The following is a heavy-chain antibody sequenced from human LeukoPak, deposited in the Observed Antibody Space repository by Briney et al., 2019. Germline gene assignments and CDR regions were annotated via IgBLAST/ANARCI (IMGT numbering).Heavy chain of an antibody. D-gene: IGHD5-18*01. V-gene: IGHV3-21*01. CDR1: GFTFSSYS. Sequence: KSGGPLRLSCAASGFTFSSYSMNWVRQAPGKGLEWVSSISSSTSYIYYADSVKGRFTISRDNAKNSLYLQMNSLRAEDTAVYYCAKERGYSYGPLDYYYYMDVWGKGTTVTVSS. CDR2: ISSSTSYI. J-gene: IGHJ6*03. CDR3: AKERGYSYGPLDYYYYMDV.